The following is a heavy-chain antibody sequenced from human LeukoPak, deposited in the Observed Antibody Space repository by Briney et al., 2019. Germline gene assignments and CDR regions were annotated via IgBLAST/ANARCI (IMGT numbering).Heavy chain of an antibody. J-gene: IGHJ5*02. CDR3: PKDAQRGFDYSNSLEP. Sequence: PGGSLRLSCAASGFIFSNYAMRWVRQAPGKGLEWVSGINNSGDRRFYADSVKAPFTISTDNFKITVSLEMNSLRAEDTAVYYCPKDAQRGFDYSNSLEPWGQGSLVIVS. V-gene: IGHV3-23*01. D-gene: IGHD4-11*01. CDR1: GFIFSNYA. CDR2: INNSGDRR.